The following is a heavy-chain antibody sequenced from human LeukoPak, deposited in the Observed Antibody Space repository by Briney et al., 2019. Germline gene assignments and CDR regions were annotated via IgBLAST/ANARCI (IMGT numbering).Heavy chain of an antibody. CDR2: MNTNSGNK. J-gene: IGHJ6*02. CDR1: GYTFTSYD. CDR3: ARGQGSSSWYYYYYGMDV. V-gene: IGHV1-8*01. D-gene: IGHD6-13*01. Sequence: ASVKVSCKASGYTFTSYDINWVRQAPGHGLEWMGWMNTNSGNKGYTQKFQGRVTMTRNTSKSTAYMELSSLRSEDTAVYYCARGQGSSSWYYYYYGMDVWGQGTTVTVSS.